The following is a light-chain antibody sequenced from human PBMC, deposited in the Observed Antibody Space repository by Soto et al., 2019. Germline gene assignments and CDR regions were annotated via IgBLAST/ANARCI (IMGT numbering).Light chain of an antibody. Sequence: EIVLTQSPGTLSLSPGERATLSCRARQSVSSSYLAWYQQKPGQAPRLLIYGSSDRPTGIPDRFSGSGSGTDFTLTISRLEPEDFAVYYCQQFDTSPIFTFGPGTRVDLK. J-gene: IGKJ3*01. CDR1: QSVSSSY. CDR3: QQFDTSPIFT. V-gene: IGKV3-20*01. CDR2: GSS.